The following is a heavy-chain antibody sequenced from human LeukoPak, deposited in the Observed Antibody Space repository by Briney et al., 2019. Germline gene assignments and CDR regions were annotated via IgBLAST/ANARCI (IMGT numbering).Heavy chain of an antibody. CDR1: GYTLTTHG. CDR2: ISAYNGNT. D-gene: IGHD3-16*01. CDR3: ASEYFDHVWGSFHDAFEI. J-gene: IGHJ3*02. Sequence: ASVKVSCKASGYTLTTHGISWVRQAPGQGLEWMGWISAYNGNTNYAQKLQGRVTMTTDTSTSTAYMELRSLRSDDTAVYYCASEYFDHVWGSFHDAFEIWGQGTMVTVSS. V-gene: IGHV1-18*04.